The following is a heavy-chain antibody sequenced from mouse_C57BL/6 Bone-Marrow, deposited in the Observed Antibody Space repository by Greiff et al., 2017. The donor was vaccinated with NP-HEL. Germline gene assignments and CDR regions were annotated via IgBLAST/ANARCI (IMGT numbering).Heavy chain of an antibody. V-gene: IGHV1-55*01. CDR3: ARFITTEWYFDV. Sequence: VQLQQPGAELVKPGASVKLSCKASGYTFTSYWITWVKQRPGQGLEWIGDIYPGSGSTNYNEKFKSKATLTVDTSSSTAYMQLSSLTSEDSAVYYCARFITTEWYFDVWGTGTTLTVSS. CDR2: IYPGSGST. D-gene: IGHD1-1*01. CDR1: GYTFTSYW. J-gene: IGHJ1*03.